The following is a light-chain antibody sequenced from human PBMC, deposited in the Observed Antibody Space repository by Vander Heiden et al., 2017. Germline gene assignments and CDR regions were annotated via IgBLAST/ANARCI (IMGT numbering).Light chain of an antibody. CDR2: AAY. V-gene: IGKV1-6*01. J-gene: IGKJ1*01. CDR3: LQDQRFPWT. Sequence: AIQMTQSPFSLSASVRDIVTITCRASQGIGNALGWYQQKPGKAPKVLISAAYTLQRGVPARFSGSGSGTDFTLTISNLQAEDVATHYCLQDQRFPWTLGQGTKVEIK. CDR1: QGIGNA.